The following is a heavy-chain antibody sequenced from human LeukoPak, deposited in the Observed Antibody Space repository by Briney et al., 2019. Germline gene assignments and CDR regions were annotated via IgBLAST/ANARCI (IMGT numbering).Heavy chain of an antibody. CDR3: ARGIECSGGSCSETPFDY. CDR2: IIPIFGTA. D-gene: IGHD2-15*01. J-gene: IGHJ4*02. V-gene: IGHV1-69*13. CDR1: GGTFSSYA. Sequence: SVKVSCKASGGTFSSYAISWVRQAPGQGLEWMGGIIPIFGTANYAQKFQGRVTITADESKSTAYMELSSLRSEDTAVYYCARGIECSGGSCSETPFDYWGQGTLVTVSS.